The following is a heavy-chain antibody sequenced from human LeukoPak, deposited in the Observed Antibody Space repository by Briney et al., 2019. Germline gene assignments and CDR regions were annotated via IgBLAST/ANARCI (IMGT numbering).Heavy chain of an antibody. CDR1: GFTFSSYA. D-gene: IGHD5-18*01. CDR2: ISGSGGST. CDR3: AKSNTAMVTPSLNYFDY. Sequence: PGGSLRLSCAASGFTFSSYAMSWVRQAPGKGLEWVSAISGSGGSTYYADSVKGRFTISRDNSKNTLCLQMNSLRAEDTAVYYCAKSNTAMVTPSLNYFDYWGQGTLVTVSS. V-gene: IGHV3-23*01. J-gene: IGHJ4*02.